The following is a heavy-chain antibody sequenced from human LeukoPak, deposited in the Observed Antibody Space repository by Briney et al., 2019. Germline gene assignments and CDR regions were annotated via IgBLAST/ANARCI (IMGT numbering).Heavy chain of an antibody. CDR1: GFNFSSYW. CDR2: IKQDGGEK. V-gene: IGHV3-7*01. CDR3: ARAPMSAARGWFDP. J-gene: IGHJ5*02. D-gene: IGHD6-6*01. Sequence: GGSLRLSCAASGFNFSSYWMNWVRQAPGKGLEWVANIKQDGGEKYYVDSVKDRFTISRDNAKNSLILQMNSLRVEDTAVYYCARAPMSAARGWFDPWGQGTLVTVSS.